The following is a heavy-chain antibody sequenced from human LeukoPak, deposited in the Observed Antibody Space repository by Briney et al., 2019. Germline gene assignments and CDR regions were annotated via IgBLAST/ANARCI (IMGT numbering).Heavy chain of an antibody. CDR3: ARSCGGSFFPFDY. Sequence: GGSLRLSCAASGFTVSSNYMSWVRQAPGKGLEWVSVIYSGGSTYYADSVKGRFTISRDNSKNTLYLLMNSLTSEDTAVYFCARSCGGSFFPFDYWGQGTLVTVSS. CDR1: GFTVSSNY. CDR2: IYSGGST. V-gene: IGHV3-66*01. D-gene: IGHD2-15*01. J-gene: IGHJ4*02.